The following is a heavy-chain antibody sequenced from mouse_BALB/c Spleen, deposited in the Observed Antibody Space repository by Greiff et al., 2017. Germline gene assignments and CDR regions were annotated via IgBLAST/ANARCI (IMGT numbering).Heavy chain of an antibody. V-gene: IGHV3-1*02. CDR1: GYSITSGYS. CDR3: ASGKGGLGFDY. D-gene: IGHD3-3*01. CDR2: IHYSGST. Sequence: EVQLQQSGPDLVKPSQSLSLTCTVTGYSITSGYSWHWIRQFPGNQLEWMGYIHYSGSTNYNPSLKSRISITRDTSKNQFFLQLNSVTTEDTATYYCASGKGGLGFDYWGQGTTLTVSS. J-gene: IGHJ2*01.